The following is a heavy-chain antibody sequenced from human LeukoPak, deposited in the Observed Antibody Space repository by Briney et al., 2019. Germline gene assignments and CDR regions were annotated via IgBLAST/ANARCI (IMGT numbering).Heavy chain of an antibody. CDR3: AELGITMIGGV. D-gene: IGHD3-10*02. Sequence: GGSLRLSCAASGFTFSSYDMNWLRQAPGKGLEGGSYISTRGSTIYYADSVKGRFTISRDNAKNSLYLQMNSLRAEDTAVYYCAELGITMIGGVWGKGTTVTISS. V-gene: IGHV3-48*03. J-gene: IGHJ6*04. CDR2: ISTRGSTI. CDR1: GFTFSSYD.